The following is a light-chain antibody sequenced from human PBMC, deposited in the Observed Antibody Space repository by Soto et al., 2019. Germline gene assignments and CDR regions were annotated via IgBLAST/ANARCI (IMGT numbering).Light chain of an antibody. Sequence: DIQMTQSPSSLSAYVGARVPITCRASQGIRNDLAWFQQKPGKAPKRMIYAASNLQSGVPSRFSGSGSGTDCTLTISSLQPEDVATYFCLQHNNYPPTFGQGTKVDIK. CDR3: LQHNNYPPT. CDR2: AAS. V-gene: IGKV1-17*01. J-gene: IGKJ1*01. CDR1: QGIRND.